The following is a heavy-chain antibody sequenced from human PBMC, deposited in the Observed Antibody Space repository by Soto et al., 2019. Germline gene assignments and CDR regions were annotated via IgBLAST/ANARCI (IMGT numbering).Heavy chain of an antibody. V-gene: IGHV4-61*01. CDR1: GGSVSSGSYY. Sequence: SETLSLTCTVSGGSVSSGSYYWSWIRQPPGKGLEWIGYIYYSGSTNYNPSLKSRVTISVDTSKNQFSLKLRSVTAADTAVYYCARHDGFSSGWIFEYWGHGTLVTVSS. CDR2: IYYSGST. CDR3: ARHDGFSSGWIFEY. D-gene: IGHD6-19*01. J-gene: IGHJ4*01.